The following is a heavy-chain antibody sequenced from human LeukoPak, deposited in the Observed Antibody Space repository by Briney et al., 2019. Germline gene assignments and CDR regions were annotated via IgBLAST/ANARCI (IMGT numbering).Heavy chain of an antibody. J-gene: IGHJ4*02. CDR1: GFTFSSYE. V-gene: IGHV3-48*03. CDR3: AREIVSAVAGNFDY. Sequence: PGGSLRLSCAASGFTFSSYEMNWVRQAPGKGLEWVSYISSSDNTRTYADSVKGRFTISRDNAKNSLYLEMNSLRAEDTAAYYCAREIVSAVAGNFDYWGQGTLVTVSS. CDR2: ISSSDNTR. D-gene: IGHD6-19*01.